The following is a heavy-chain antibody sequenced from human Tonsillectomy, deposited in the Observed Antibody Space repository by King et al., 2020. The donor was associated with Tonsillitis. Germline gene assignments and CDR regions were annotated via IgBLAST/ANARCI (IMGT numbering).Heavy chain of an antibody. D-gene: IGHD6-13*01. CDR1: GFTVSNDH. CDR3: ARGGCSSCMSDY. J-gene: IGHJ4*02. CDR2: ISGVGTT. V-gene: IGHV3-53*01. Sequence: VQLVESGGGLIQPGGSLRLSCAASGFTVSNDHMSWVRQPPGKGLEWVSFISGVGTTYYADSVKDRFTISRDNSKNTLYLQMNSLRAEDTAVYFCARGGCSSCMSDYWGQGTLVTVSS.